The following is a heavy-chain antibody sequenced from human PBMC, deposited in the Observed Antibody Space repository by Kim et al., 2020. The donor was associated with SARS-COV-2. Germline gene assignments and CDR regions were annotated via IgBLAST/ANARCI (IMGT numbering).Heavy chain of an antibody. J-gene: IGHJ4*02. CDR2: IYSSGST. D-gene: IGHD2-15*01. CDR3: ARIHDSDGKYLDY. V-gene: IGHV4-4*07. CDR1: GGSISSYY. Sequence: LETLSLTCTVSGGSISSYYWNWIRQPAGKGLEWIGRIYSSGSTNYNPSLKSRATMSVDTSKNQFSLNLSSVTAADTAVYYCARIHDSDGKYLDYWGQGTLVTVSS.